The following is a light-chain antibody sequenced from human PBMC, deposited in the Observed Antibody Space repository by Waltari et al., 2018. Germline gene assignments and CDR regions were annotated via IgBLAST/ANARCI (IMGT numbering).Light chain of an antibody. V-gene: IGLV2-23*02. CDR1: TTDVGSYNL. Sequence: QSALTQPASVSGSPGQSITISCTGTTTDVGSYNLVTWYHQHPGKAPKLLIYDVNKRPSGFSRRFSGSKSGNTASLTISGLQAEDEADYYCCSCAPNSLCVFGIGTKVTVL. CDR2: DVN. CDR3: CSCAPNSLCV. J-gene: IGLJ1*01.